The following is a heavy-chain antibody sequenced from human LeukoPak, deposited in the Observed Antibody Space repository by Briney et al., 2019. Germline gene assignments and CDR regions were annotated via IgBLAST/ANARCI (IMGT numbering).Heavy chain of an antibody. J-gene: IGHJ6*03. CDR2: ISAYNGNT. Sequence: ASVKVSCKASGYTFTSYGISWVRQAPGQGLEWMGWISAYNGNTNYAQKLQGRVNMTTDTSTSTAYMELRSLRSDDTAVYYCAREDYDFWSNYYYYYMDVWGKGTTVTVSS. D-gene: IGHD3-3*01. CDR3: AREDYDFWSNYYYYYMDV. CDR1: GYTFTSYG. V-gene: IGHV1-18*01.